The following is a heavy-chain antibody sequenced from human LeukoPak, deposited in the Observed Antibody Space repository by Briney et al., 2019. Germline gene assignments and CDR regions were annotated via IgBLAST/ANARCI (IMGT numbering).Heavy chain of an antibody. V-gene: IGHV4-59*01. D-gene: IGHD4-17*01. CDR3: ARGTTVTHFDY. Sequence: SETLSLTCSVSGGSISTYYWTWIRQPPGKGLEWIGYIYYTGSTNYNPSLKSRVTISVDTSKNQFSLKLSSVTAADTAVYYCARGTTVTHFDYWGQGTLVTVSS. J-gene: IGHJ4*02. CDR1: GGSISTYY. CDR2: IYYTGST.